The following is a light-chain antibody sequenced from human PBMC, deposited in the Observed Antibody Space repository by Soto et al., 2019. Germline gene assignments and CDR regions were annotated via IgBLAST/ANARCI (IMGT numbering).Light chain of an antibody. Sequence: DIQMTQSPSSLSASVEYRVTITCRASQSISNHLNWYQQKPGKAPKLLIFAASSLQSGVPSRFSGSRSGPDFTLTISSLQPEDFATYYCQNSYSSPPTFGQGTKVDIK. CDR2: AAS. V-gene: IGKV1-39*01. J-gene: IGKJ1*01. CDR3: QNSYSSPPT. CDR1: QSISNH.